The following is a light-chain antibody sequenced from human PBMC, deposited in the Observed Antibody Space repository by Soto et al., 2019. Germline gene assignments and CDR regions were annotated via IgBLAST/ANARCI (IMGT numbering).Light chain of an antibody. Sequence: EIVLTQSPATLSLSPGGRATLSCRASQSVGSSLAWYQQKPGQAPRLLIYDASNRATGIPARFSGSGSGTDFTLTISSLESEDFAVYYCLQRGDWPPLTFGQGTKVEIK. CDR1: QSVGSS. CDR2: DAS. J-gene: IGKJ1*01. CDR3: LQRGDWPPLT. V-gene: IGKV3-11*01.